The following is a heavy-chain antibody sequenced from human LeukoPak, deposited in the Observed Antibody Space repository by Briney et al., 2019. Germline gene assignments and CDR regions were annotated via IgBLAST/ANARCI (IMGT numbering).Heavy chain of an antibody. CDR2: INPNSGGT. J-gene: IGHJ6*02. D-gene: IGHD3-10*01. CDR3: ARDLRYYYGSGSPYGMDV. CDR1: GYTFTGYY. V-gene: IGHV1-2*04. Sequence: ASVKVSCKASGYTFTGYYMHWVRQAPGQGLEWMGWINPNSGGTNYAQKFQGWVTMTRDTSISTAYMELSRLRSDDTAVYYWARDLRYYYGSGSPYGMDVWGQGTTVTVSS.